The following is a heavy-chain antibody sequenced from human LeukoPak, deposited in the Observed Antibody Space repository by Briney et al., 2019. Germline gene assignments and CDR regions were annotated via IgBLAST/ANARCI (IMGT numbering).Heavy chain of an antibody. CDR3: ARGRYCSADICSGGDAFDI. D-gene: IGHD2-15*01. CDR2: INYIGNP. Sequence: PSETLSLTCAVYGGSFNGYYWSWIRQPPGKGLEYIGEINYIGNPNYNPSLKSRVTMSVDTSKNQFSLKLSSVTAADTAVYYCARGRYCSADICSGGDAFDIWGQGTMVSVSS. J-gene: IGHJ3*02. V-gene: IGHV4-34*01. CDR1: GGSFNGYY.